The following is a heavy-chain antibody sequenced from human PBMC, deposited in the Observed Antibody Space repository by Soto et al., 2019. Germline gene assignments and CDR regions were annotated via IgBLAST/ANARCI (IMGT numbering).Heavy chain of an antibody. D-gene: IGHD6-13*01. CDR3: ATWRCSSWCDH. V-gene: IGHV5-51*01. CDR2: IFSRDSNA. CDR1: GYSFSTYS. J-gene: IGHJ5*02. Sequence: LKISCKGSGYSFSTYSIGWVRQMPGKGLEWMGNIFSRDSNARYSPSFQGQVTISVDRSINTAFLQWSSLKASYTAMYYWATWRCSSWCDHWCKGT.